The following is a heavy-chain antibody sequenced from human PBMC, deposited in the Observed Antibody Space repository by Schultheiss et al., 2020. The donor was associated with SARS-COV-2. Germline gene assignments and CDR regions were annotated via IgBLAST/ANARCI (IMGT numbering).Heavy chain of an antibody. Sequence: GGSLRLSCAASGFNLSNYWMHWARQAPGKGLEWVAVISLDGSDKKYADSVKGRFTISRDNAKNSLYLQMNSLRAEDTAVYYCAREGYYYSMDVWGQGTTVTVSS. CDR1: GFNLSNYW. CDR3: AREGYYYSMDV. CDR2: ISLDGSDK. V-gene: IGHV3-30*07. J-gene: IGHJ6*02.